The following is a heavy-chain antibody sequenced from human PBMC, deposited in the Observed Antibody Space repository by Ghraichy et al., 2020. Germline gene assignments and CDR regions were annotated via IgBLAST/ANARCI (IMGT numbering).Heavy chain of an antibody. CDR3: ARAWDSSGWYGVWYFDL. Sequence: SETLSLTCAVYGGSFSGYYWSWIRQPPGKGLEWIGEINHSGSTNYNPSLKSRVTISVDTSKNQFSLKLSSVTAADTAVYYCARAWDSSGWYGVWYFDLWGRGTLVTVSS. CDR1: GGSFSGYY. CDR2: INHSGST. V-gene: IGHV4-34*01. J-gene: IGHJ2*01. D-gene: IGHD6-19*01.